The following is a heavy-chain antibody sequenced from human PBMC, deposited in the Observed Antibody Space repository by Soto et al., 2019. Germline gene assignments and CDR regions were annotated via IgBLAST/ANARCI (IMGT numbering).Heavy chain of an antibody. J-gene: IGHJ3*02. CDR2: IGSSGVTT. Sequence: SLRLSCAGSGFTFSSYAMSWVRQAPGKGLEWVSAIGSSGVTTYYADSVKGRFTISRDNSKNTLYLQMNSLRAEDTAVYYFAXRKWKLLRPDAFDIWGQGTMVTVS. CDR3: AXRKWKLLRPDAFDI. D-gene: IGHD1-26*01. CDR1: GFTFSSYA. V-gene: IGHV3-23*01.